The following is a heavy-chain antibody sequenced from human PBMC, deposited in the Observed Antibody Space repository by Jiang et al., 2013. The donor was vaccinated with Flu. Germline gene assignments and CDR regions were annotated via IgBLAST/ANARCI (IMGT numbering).Heavy chain of an antibody. Sequence: VQLVESGGDLVQPGGALRLSCAASGFMFSNYAMSWVRQAPGKGLEWVSAITSGGGTSYADSVKGRFTISRDNSKNTLYLQVNSLRAEDTAVYYCAKCKPYGSGWYGGSDYWGQGTLVTVSS. J-gene: IGHJ4*02. CDR2: ITSGGGT. CDR1: GFMFSNYA. V-gene: IGHV3-23*04. D-gene: IGHD6-19*01. CDR3: AKCKPYGSGWYGGSDY.